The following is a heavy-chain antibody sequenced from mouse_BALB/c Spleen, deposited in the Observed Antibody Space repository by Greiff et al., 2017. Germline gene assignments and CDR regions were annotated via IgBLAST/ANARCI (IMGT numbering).Heavy chain of an antibody. CDR1: GYTFTSYY. V-gene: IGHV1S56*01. D-gene: IGHD3-1*01. Sequence: QVQLQQSGPELVKPGASVRISCKASGYTFTSYYIHWVKQRPGQGLEWIGWIYPGNVNTKYNEKFKGKATLTADKSSSTAYMQLSSLTSEDSAVYFCARSPPYSSGYEGDYWGQGTTLTVSS. J-gene: IGHJ2*01. CDR2: IYPGNVNT. CDR3: ARSPPYSSGYEGDY.